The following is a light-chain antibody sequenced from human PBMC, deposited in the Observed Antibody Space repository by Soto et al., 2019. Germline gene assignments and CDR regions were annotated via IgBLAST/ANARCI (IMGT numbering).Light chain of an antibody. Sequence: EIVLTQSPGSLSMSPGERVTLSCRASQSVDSTFFAWYQKKPGQAPRLLMYGVSKRATGIPDRFSDSGSGTDFTLTITRLEPEDFAVYYCQQYMSSVTFGQGTRVEIK. V-gene: IGKV3-20*01. CDR1: QSVDSTF. J-gene: IGKJ1*01. CDR2: GVS. CDR3: QQYMSSVT.